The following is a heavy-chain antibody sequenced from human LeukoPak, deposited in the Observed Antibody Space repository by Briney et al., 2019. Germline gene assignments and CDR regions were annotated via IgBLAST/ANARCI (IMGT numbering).Heavy chain of an antibody. Sequence: SETLSLTCTVSSGSVSSNNCYWGWVRQPPGKGVEWIGSVSYSGSTYYNPSLRSRVTISVDTSKNQFSLKVRSVTVADTAFYYCASRSGYYKNCFDPWGQGTLVTVSS. CDR2: VSYSGST. CDR1: SGSVSSNNCY. CDR3: ASRSGYYKNCFDP. V-gene: IGHV4-39*01. D-gene: IGHD3-3*01. J-gene: IGHJ5*02.